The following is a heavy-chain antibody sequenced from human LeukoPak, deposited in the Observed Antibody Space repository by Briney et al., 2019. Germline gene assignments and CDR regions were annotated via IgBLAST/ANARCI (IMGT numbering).Heavy chain of an antibody. CDR1: GFTFSSYW. V-gene: IGHV3-7*01. D-gene: IGHD2-2*01. CDR3: ASDPLGGQLLQDNWLDP. J-gene: IGHJ5*02. Sequence: PGGSLRLSCAASGFTFSSYWMSWVRQAPGKGLEWVANIKQGGSEKYYVDSVKGRFTISRDNAKNSLYLQMNSLRAEDTAVYYCASDPLGGQLLQDNWLDPWGQGTLVTVSS. CDR2: IKQGGSEK.